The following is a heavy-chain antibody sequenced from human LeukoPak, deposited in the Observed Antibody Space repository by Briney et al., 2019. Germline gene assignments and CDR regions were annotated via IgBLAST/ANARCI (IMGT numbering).Heavy chain of an antibody. CDR3: TTDGVGVEGATYDN. V-gene: IGHV3-15*01. Sequence: GGSLRLSCAATGFTFINAWMAWVRQAPGKGLEWVGRIKAKAHGGTIEYAAPVKGRFTISRDDSKNTLYLQMNSLKTEDTAVYYCTTDGVGVEGATYDNWGQGTLVSVSS. D-gene: IGHD1-26*01. CDR2: IKAKAHGGTI. CDR1: GFTFINAW. J-gene: IGHJ4*02.